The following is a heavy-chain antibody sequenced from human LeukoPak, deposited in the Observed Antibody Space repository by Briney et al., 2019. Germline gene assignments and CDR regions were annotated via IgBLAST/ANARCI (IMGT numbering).Heavy chain of an antibody. J-gene: IGHJ4*02. CDR1: GFTVSSHY. Sequence: GGFLRLSCAASGFTVSSHYMSWVRQAPGKGLEWVSVTDSGGSTSYADSVKGRFTISRDTSKNTLYLQMNGLRAEDTAVYYCARLGDYSNKDWGRGTLVTVSS. CDR3: ARLGDYSNKD. CDR2: TDSGGST. D-gene: IGHD4-11*01. V-gene: IGHV3-53*01.